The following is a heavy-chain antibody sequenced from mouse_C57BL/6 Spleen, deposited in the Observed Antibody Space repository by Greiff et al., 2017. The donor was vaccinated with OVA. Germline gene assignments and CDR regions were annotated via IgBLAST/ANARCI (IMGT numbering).Heavy chain of an antibody. J-gene: IGHJ1*03. CDR2: IDPENGDT. V-gene: IGHV14-4*01. CDR1: GFNIKDDY. Sequence: VQLQQSGAELVRPGASVKLSCTASGFNIKDDYMHWVKQRPEQGLEWIGWIDPENGDTEYASKFQGKATITADTSSNTAYLQLSSLTSEDTAVYYCTRAGYFDVWGTGTTATVSS. CDR3: TRAGYFDV.